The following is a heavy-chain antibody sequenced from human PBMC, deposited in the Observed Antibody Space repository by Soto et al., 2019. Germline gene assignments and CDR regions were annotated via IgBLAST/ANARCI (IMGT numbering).Heavy chain of an antibody. D-gene: IGHD6-19*01. Sequence: SETLSLTCAVPGGAISRSYWGCVREPPVNGLEWMGDIYYSGSTNYHPSIKTRVPISVDTSKNQLPMKLSCVTTADTGVYHCAREGLVAGPFDYWGQAPLVTVPS. CDR1: GGAISRSY. J-gene: IGHJ4*02. CDR3: AREGLVAGPFDY. V-gene: IGHV4-59*01. CDR2: IYYSGST.